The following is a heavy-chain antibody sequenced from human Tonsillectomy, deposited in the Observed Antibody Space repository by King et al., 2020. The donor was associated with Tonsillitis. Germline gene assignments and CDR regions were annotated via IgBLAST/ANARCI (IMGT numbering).Heavy chain of an antibody. D-gene: IGHD2-8*01. CDR3: ARVYCTNGICLDAFDI. Sequence: QLQESGPGLVKPSQTLSLTCAVSGGSISSGDYSWSWIRQPPGKGLEWIGYMYYSGCTYYNPSLKSRVTISIDTSKNQFSLKLSSVTAADTAVYYCARVYCTNGICLDAFDIWGQGTMLTVSS. CDR2: MYYSGCT. J-gene: IGHJ3*02. V-gene: IGHV4-30-4*07. CDR1: GGSISSGDYS.